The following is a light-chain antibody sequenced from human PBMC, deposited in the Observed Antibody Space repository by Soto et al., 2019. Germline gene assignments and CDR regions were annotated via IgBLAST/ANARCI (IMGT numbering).Light chain of an antibody. CDR1: INDIGGYNS. J-gene: IGLJ2*01. V-gene: IGLV2-14*03. CDR3: SSYTRSDILI. CDR2: DVS. Sequence: QSALTQPASVSGSPGQSMTISCTGTINDIGGYNSVSWYQQHPGKVPKLLIYDVSNRPSGVSGRFSGSKSGNTASLTIAGLQADDEADYHCSSYTRSDILIFGGGTKLTVL.